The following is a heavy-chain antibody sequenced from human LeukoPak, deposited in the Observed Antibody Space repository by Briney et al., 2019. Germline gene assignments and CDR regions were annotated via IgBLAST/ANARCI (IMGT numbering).Heavy chain of an antibody. D-gene: IGHD3-10*01. V-gene: IGHV4-34*01. J-gene: IGHJ4*02. Sequence: SETLSLTCAVYGGSFSDYYWTWIRQPPGKGLEWIGEINHSGSTNYNPSLKSRVTISVDTSKKQFFLRLSSVTAADTAIYYCAKDLWFAELLWAFDYWGQGTLVTVSS. CDR2: INHSGST. CDR1: GGSFSDYY. CDR3: AKDLWFAELLWAFDY.